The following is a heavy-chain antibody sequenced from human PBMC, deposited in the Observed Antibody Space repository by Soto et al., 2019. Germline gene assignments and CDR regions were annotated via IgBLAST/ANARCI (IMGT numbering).Heavy chain of an antibody. D-gene: IGHD3-22*01. CDR2: ITGSGDYT. J-gene: IGHJ4*02. CDR3: AKARYYDSTGYLYYFDY. Sequence: GSLRLSCAASGFTFSNYAMSWVRQAPGKGLEWVSSITGSGDYTYYADSVKGRFTISRDNSKNTLYLQMNSLRAEDTAVYYCAKARYYDSTGYLYYFDYWGQGTLVTVSS. CDR1: GFTFSNYA. V-gene: IGHV3-23*01.